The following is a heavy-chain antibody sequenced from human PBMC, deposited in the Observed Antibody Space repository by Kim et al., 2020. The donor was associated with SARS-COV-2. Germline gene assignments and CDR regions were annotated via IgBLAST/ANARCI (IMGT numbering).Heavy chain of an antibody. J-gene: IGHJ4*02. CDR2: INHSGST. CDR3: ARGRAEGFDY. Sequence: SETLSLTCAVYGGSFSGYYWSWIRQPPGKGLEWIGEINHSGSTNYNPSLKSRVTISVDTSKNQFSLKLSSVTAADTAVYYCARGRAEGFDYWGQGTLVTV. V-gene: IGHV4-34*01. CDR1: GGSFSGYY.